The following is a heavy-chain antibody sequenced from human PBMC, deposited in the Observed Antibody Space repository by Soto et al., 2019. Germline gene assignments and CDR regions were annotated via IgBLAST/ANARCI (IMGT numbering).Heavy chain of an antibody. D-gene: IGHD1-26*01. Sequence: WRPLRLSCAASGFTFNSYPMHWVRQGPGNGLEWLAFISYDSTKTYYAESTKGRFTISRDNSNSALYVQVNSLTGEDTAVYYCARTRSAWSDFHYYSLDVWAKGTTVTATS. CDR3: ARTRSAWSDFHYYSLDV. J-gene: IGHJ6*04. CDR2: ISYDSTKT. V-gene: IGHV3-30*03. CDR1: GFTFNSYP.